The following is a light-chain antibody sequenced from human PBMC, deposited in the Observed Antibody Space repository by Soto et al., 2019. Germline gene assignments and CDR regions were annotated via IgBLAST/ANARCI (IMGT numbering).Light chain of an antibody. Sequence: DVQMTQSPSSLSASVGDRVTITCRASQSISSYLNWYQQKPGKAPKLLIYAGSSLQSGVPSRFNGSEPATDLTLTISSLQPEDFATYYCQQSYSTPRITFGQGTRLEIK. CDR1: QSISSY. CDR2: AGS. V-gene: IGKV1-39*01. CDR3: QQSYSTPRIT. J-gene: IGKJ5*01.